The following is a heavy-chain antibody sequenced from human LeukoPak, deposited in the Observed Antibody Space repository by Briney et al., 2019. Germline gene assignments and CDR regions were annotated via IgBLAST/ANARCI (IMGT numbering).Heavy chain of an antibody. CDR3: ARYQTPIAAAGSRYAFDI. CDR1: VGSISSHC. Sequence: SETLSLTCSVSVGSISSHCWGWIRRPPGKGLEWLGCIPYSGSTNYNPSLKSRVTMSVDTSKNQFSLKLSSVTAADTAVYYCARYQTPIAAAGSRYAFDIWGQGTMVTVSS. D-gene: IGHD6-13*01. J-gene: IGHJ3*02. V-gene: IGHV4-59*11. CDR2: IPYSGST.